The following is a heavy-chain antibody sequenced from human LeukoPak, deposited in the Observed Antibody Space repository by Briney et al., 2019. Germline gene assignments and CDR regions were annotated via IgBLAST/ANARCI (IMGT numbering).Heavy chain of an antibody. CDR3: ARIRDGYNSYFFYGMDV. CDR2: IIALFGTA. Sequence: SVKVSCKASGGTFSSYAISWVRQAPGQGLEWMGGIIALFGTANYAQKFQGRLTITADESTCTAYMELSSLRSEDTAVYYCARIRDGYNSYFFYGMDVWGQGTTVTVSS. D-gene: IGHD5-24*01. J-gene: IGHJ6*02. V-gene: IGHV1-69*13. CDR1: GGTFSSYA.